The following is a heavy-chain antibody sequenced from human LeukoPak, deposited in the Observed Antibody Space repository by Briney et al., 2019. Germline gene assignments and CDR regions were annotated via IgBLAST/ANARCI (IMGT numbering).Heavy chain of an antibody. Sequence: SETLSLTCAVYGGSFSGYYWSWIRQPPGKGLEWIGEINHSGSTNYNPSLKSRVTISVDTSKNQFSLKLSSVTAADTAVYYCATWVTTYALFDYWGQGTLVTVSS. D-gene: IGHD4-17*01. CDR2: INHSGST. J-gene: IGHJ4*02. CDR3: ATWVTTYALFDY. V-gene: IGHV4-34*01. CDR1: GGSFSGYY.